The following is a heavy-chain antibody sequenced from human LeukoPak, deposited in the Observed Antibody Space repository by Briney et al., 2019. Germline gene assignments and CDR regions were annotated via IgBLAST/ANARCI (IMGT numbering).Heavy chain of an antibody. D-gene: IGHD6-19*01. CDR2: IYYSGST. J-gene: IGHJ4*02. CDR1: GGSISSYY. V-gene: IGHV4-59*08. CDR3: ARQLRGEAVAGHLQPFDY. Sequence: SETLSLTCTVSGGSISSYYWNWLRQPPGKGLEWIGYIYYSGSTNYNPSLKSRVTISVDTSRNQFSLKLSSVTAADTAVYFCARQLRGEAVAGHLQPFDYWGQGTLVTVSS.